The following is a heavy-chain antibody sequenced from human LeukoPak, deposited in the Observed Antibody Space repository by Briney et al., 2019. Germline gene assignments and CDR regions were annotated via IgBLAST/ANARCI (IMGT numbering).Heavy chain of an antibody. Sequence: SVKVSCKASGGTFSSYAISWVRQAPGQGLEWMGGIIPIFGTANYAQRFQGRVTITADESTSTAYMELSSLRSEDTAVYYCATLVPAARWFDPWGQGTLVTVSS. V-gene: IGHV1-69*13. D-gene: IGHD2-2*01. CDR1: GGTFSSYA. CDR2: IIPIFGTA. CDR3: ATLVPAARWFDP. J-gene: IGHJ5*02.